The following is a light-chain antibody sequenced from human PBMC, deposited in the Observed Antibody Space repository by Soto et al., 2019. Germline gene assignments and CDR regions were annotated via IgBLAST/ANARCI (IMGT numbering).Light chain of an antibody. CDR2: KTS. CDR1: QLISGW. Sequence: DIQMTQSPSTLSASVGDRVTITCRASQLISGWLAWYQQKPGKAPKLLIYKTSTLDSGVPSRFSGSGSGTKFTITISSMQPDDFATYYCHQYHSFFNYTFGQGTKLDIK. V-gene: IGKV1-5*03. J-gene: IGKJ2*01. CDR3: HQYHSFFNYT.